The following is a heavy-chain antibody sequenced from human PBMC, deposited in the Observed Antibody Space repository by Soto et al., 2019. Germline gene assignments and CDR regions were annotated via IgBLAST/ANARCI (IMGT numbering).Heavy chain of an antibody. V-gene: IGHV3-23*01. CDR1: GFTFSSYA. CDR2: LSGSGDTT. J-gene: IGHJ3*02. D-gene: IGHD6-19*01. CDR3: AKDILQWLVVGHDAFDI. Sequence: EVQLLESGGDLVQPGGSLRLSCAASGFTFSSYAMTWVRQAPGKGLEWVSTLSGSGDTTLYADSVKGRFTISRDNSKNTLYLQLNSLRAEDTAVYYCAKDILQWLVVGHDAFDIWGQGTMVAVSS.